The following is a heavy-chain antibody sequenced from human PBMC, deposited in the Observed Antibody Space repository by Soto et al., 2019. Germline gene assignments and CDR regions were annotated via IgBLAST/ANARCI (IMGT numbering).Heavy chain of an antibody. D-gene: IGHD3-22*01. CDR3: ARVKVGDYYDSSGYYQHYYYGMDV. CDR2: ISAYNGNT. V-gene: IGHV1-18*01. Sequence: ASVKVSCKASGYTFTSYGISWVRQAPGQGLEWMGWISAYNGNTNYAQKLQGRVTMTTDTSTSTAYMELRSLRSDDTAVYYCARVKVGDYYDSSGYYQHYYYGMDVWGQGTTVTVSS. J-gene: IGHJ6*02. CDR1: GYTFTSYG.